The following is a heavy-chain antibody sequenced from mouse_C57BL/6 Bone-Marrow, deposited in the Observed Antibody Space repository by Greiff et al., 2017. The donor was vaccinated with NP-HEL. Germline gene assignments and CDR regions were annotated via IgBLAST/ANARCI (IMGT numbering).Heavy chain of an antibody. CDR1: GYTFTSYT. D-gene: IGHD1-1*01. V-gene: IGHV1-4*01. CDR3: ARSPCYYGSPLAY. Sequence: QVQLQQSGAELARPGASVKMSCKASGYTFTSYTMHWVKQRPGQGLEWIGYINPSSGYTKYNQKFKDKATLTADKSSSTAYMQRSSLTSEDSAVYYCARSPCYYGSPLAYWGQGTLVTVSA. CDR2: INPSSGYT. J-gene: IGHJ3*01.